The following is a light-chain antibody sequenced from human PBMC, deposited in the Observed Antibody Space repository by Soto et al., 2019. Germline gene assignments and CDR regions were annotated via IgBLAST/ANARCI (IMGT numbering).Light chain of an antibody. J-gene: IGKJ5*01. CDR2: GAF. CDR1: PSVTNF. CDR3: QQRNIWPPVT. Sequence: ETVLTQSPATLSLSPGERATLSCRASPSVTNFLAWYQQKPGQAPRLLIYGAFDRATGIPARFSGSGSGTDFTLTISSLEPEDSAIYYCQQRNIWPPVTFGQATRPEI. V-gene: IGKV3-11*01.